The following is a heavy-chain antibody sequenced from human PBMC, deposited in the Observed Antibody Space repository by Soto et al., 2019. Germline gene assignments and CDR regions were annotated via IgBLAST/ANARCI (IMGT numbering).Heavy chain of an antibody. V-gene: IGHV4-30-4*01. D-gene: IGHD5-18*01. J-gene: IGHJ4*02. Sequence: SETLSLTCTVSGGSISSGDYYWSWIRQPPGKGLEWFGYIYYSGSTYYNPSLKSRVTISVDTSKNHFSLKLSSVTAADTAVYYCARESRYSYGLFDYWGQGTLVTVSS. CDR2: IYYSGST. CDR3: ARESRYSYGLFDY. CDR1: GGSISSGDYY.